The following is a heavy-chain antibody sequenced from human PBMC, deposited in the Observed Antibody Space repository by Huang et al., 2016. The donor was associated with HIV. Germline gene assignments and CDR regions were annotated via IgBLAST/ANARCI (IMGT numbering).Heavy chain of an antibody. CDR2: FDPEIGET. D-gene: IGHD3-9*01. J-gene: IGHJ4*02. CDR3: ATGFDVFFDF. CDR1: EYTLTELS. V-gene: IGHV1-24*01. Sequence: QVQLVQSRAEVKKPGASVKVSCKVSEYTLTELSIHWVRQPPGKGLEWMGGFDPEIGETIDAQKFQGRVTMTKDTSTETAFMELSGLRPEDTAVYYCATGFDVFFDFWGQGTLVTVSS.